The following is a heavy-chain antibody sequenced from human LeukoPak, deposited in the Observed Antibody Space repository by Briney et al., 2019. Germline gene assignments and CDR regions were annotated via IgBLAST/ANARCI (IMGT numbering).Heavy chain of an antibody. Sequence: WVRQPPGKGLEWIGSIYYSGNTYYNTSLKSRVTISVDTSRNRFSLKLSSVTAADTALYYCARQLRTAAGSEYWGQGTLVTVYS. D-gene: IGHD6-13*01. J-gene: IGHJ4*02. CDR2: IYYSGNT. V-gene: IGHV4-39*01. CDR3: ARQLRTAAGSEY.